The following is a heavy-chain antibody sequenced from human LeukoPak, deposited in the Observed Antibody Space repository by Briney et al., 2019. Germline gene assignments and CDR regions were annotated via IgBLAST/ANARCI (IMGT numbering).Heavy chain of an antibody. D-gene: IGHD2-2*01. V-gene: IGHV1-69*01. CDR3: ARAGFSFVVVPAAMPDSTFYYGMDV. CDR1: GGTFSSYA. J-gene: IGHJ6*02. CDR2: IIPIFGTA. Sequence: SVKVSCKASGGTFSSYAISWVRQAPGQGLEWMGGIIPIFGTANYAQKFQGRVTITADESTSTAYMELSSLRSEDTAVYYCARAGFSFVVVPAAMPDSTFYYGMDVWGQGTTVTVSS.